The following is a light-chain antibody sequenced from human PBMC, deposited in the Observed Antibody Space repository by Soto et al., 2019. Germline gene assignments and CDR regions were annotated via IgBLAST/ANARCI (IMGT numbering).Light chain of an antibody. CDR3: SSYTSSSTLV. Sequence: QSALTQPASVSGSPGQSITISCTGTSSDVGGYNYVSWYQHHPGKAPKLMIXXXXXXXXXXXXXXXXSKSGNTASLTISGXXXXXXXXXYCSSYTSSSTLVFGGGTKLTVL. J-gene: IGLJ2*01. CDR2: XXX. CDR1: SSDVGGYNY. V-gene: IGLV2-14*01.